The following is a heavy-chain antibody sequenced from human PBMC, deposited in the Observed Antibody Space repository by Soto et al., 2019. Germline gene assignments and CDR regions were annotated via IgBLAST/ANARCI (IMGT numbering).Heavy chain of an antibody. J-gene: IGHJ5*02. Sequence: LSLTCTVSGASIRGFSRSWIRKSPGKGVEWIGRIYATGTTDYNPSLKSRVMMSVDTSKKQLALRLRSVTAADTAVYYCVRDGTRNYRDWYDARGQGIAVTASS. CDR1: GASIRGFS. CDR2: IYATGTT. V-gene: IGHV4-4*07. D-gene: IGHD1-1*01. CDR3: VRDGTRNYRDWYDA.